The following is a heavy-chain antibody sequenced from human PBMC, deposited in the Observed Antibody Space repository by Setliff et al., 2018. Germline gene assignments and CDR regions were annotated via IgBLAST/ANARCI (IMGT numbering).Heavy chain of an antibody. J-gene: IGHJ4*02. CDR3: TRALMGLAAAGPEGY. CDR2: IYYSGST. Sequence: SETLSLTCTVSGGSISSSSYYWGWIRQPPGKGLEWIGSIYYSGSTYYNPSLKSRVTISVDTSKNQFSLKLSSVTAADTAVYYCTRALMGLAAAGPEGYWGQGTLVTVSS. D-gene: IGHD6-13*01. V-gene: IGHV4-39*01. CDR1: GGSISSSSYY.